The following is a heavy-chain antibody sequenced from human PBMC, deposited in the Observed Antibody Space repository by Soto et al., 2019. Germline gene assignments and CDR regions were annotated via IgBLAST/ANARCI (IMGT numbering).Heavy chain of an antibody. D-gene: IGHD6-13*01. V-gene: IGHV4-4*02. J-gene: IGHJ5*02. CDR2: TYHSGTT. CDR1: GDSINNSHW. CDR3: AREVNSSPARGPNWFDP. Sequence: QVQLQASGPGLVQPSGTLSLTCAVSGDSINNSHWWSWVRQTPGKGLEWIGETYHSGTTNYNPSLKTRVTISIDKSKNQFSLKMNSVNAADTAVYYCAREVNSSPARGPNWFDPWGQGTLVTVSS.